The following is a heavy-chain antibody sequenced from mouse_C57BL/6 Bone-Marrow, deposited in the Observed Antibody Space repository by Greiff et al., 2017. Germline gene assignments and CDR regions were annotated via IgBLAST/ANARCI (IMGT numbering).Heavy chain of an antibody. D-gene: IGHD1-1*01. CDR2: ISNLAYSS. Sequence: EVMLVESGAGLVQPGGSLKLSCAASGFTFSDYGMAWVRQAPRKGPEWVAFISNLAYSSYYADTVTGRVTIARENAKTTLYLGMSSLRSEDTAMYYSARSYGGRGAMDYWGQGTSVTVSS. J-gene: IGHJ4*01. V-gene: IGHV5-15*01. CDR3: ARSYGGRGAMDY. CDR1: GFTFSDYG.